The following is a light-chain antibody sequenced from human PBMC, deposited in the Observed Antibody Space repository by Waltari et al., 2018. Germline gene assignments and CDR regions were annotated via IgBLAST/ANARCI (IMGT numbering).Light chain of an antibody. CDR2: DVN. J-gene: IGLJ1*01. CDR1: SSDVGGHNY. V-gene: IGLV2-14*03. CDR3: LSYTSASTSYV. Sequence: QSALTQPASVSGSPGQSITISCTGTSSDVGGHNYVSWYQQHPGKVPRLVIFDVNNRPSGVSNRFSGSKSGNTASLTISGFQAEDEADYYCLSYTSASTSYVFGTGTKVTVL.